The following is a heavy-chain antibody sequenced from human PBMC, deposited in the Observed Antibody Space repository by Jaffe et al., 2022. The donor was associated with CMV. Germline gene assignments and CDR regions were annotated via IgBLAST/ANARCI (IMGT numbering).Heavy chain of an antibody. CDR2: IYYSGST. D-gene: IGHD1-26*01. V-gene: IGHV4-59*01. Sequence: QVQLQESGPGLVKPSETLSLTCTVSGGSISSYYWSWIRQPPGKGLEWIGYIYYSGSTNYNPSLKSRVTISVDTSKNQFSLKLSSVTAADTAVYYCARRNIVGARNRSFCWFDPWGQGTLVTVSS. CDR1: GGSISSYY. J-gene: IGHJ5*02. CDR3: ARRNIVGARNRSFCWFDP.